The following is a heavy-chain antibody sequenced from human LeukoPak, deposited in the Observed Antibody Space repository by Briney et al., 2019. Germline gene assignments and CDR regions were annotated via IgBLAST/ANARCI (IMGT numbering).Heavy chain of an antibody. Sequence: GGSLRLSCAASGFTFSNSWMTWIRQAPEKGLESVASIKPDGSEKYYADSVKGRFTISRDNAKNSLYLQMNSLRAEDTALYYCARDPAWGAFDIWGQGTMATVSS. CDR2: IKPDGSEK. J-gene: IGHJ3*02. D-gene: IGHD7-27*01. V-gene: IGHV3-7*01. CDR1: GFTFSNSW. CDR3: ARDPAWGAFDI.